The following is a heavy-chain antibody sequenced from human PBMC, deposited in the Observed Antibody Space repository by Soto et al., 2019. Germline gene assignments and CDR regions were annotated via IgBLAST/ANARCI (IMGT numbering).Heavy chain of an antibody. J-gene: IGHJ4*02. D-gene: IGHD3-16*02. CDR2: IYYSGST. V-gene: IGHV4-59*01. CDR1: GGSLSRYY. Sequence: ERLSRTGAVAGGSLSRYYWSWIRQPPGKGLEWIGYIYYSGSTNYNPSLKSRVTISVDTSKNQFSLKLSSVTAADTAVYYCAADYVWGSYRLWGEGTLVT. CDR3: AADYVWGSYRL.